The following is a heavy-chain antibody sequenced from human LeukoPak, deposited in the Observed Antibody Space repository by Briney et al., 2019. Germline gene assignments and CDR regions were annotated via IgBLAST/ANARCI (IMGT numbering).Heavy chain of an antibody. CDR2: ISPDGSQT. CDR1: GFSLSNYW. Sequence: PGGSLRLSCAASGFSLSNYWMHWVRQAPGKGLMWVSQISPDGSQTFYADSVKGRFTISRDNAKNTLFLQMDSLRAEDTAVYYCAKVQWEPPDHWGQGTLVTVSS. CDR3: AKVQWEPPDH. V-gene: IGHV3-74*01. J-gene: IGHJ4*02. D-gene: IGHD1-26*01.